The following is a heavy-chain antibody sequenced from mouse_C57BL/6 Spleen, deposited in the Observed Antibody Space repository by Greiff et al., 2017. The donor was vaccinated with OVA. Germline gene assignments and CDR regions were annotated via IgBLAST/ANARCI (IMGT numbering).Heavy chain of an antibody. V-gene: IGHV14-2*01. CDR3: ARGSSYWYFDD. J-gene: IGHJ2*01. D-gene: IGHD1-1*01. Sequence: EVQLQQSGAELVKPGASVKLSCTASGFTIKDYYMHWVKQSTEQGLEWIGRIDPEDGETKYAPKFQGKSTIPADTSSNTAYLQLSSLTSEDTAVYYCARGSSYWYFDDWGQGTTLTVSS. CDR2: IDPEDGET. CDR1: GFTIKDYY.